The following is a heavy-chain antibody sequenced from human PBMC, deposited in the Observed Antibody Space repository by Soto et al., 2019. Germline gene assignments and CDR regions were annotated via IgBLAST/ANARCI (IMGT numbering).Heavy chain of an antibody. Sequence: PGGSLRLSCAASGFTFSSYAMHWVRQAPGKGLEWVAVISYDGSNKYYADSVKGRSTISRDNSKNTLYLQMNSLRAEDTAVYYCAREVSPRSGYYYGMDVWGQGTTVTVSS. J-gene: IGHJ6*02. D-gene: IGHD2-8*02. CDR1: GFTFSSYA. V-gene: IGHV3-30-3*01. CDR2: ISYDGSNK. CDR3: AREVSPRSGYYYGMDV.